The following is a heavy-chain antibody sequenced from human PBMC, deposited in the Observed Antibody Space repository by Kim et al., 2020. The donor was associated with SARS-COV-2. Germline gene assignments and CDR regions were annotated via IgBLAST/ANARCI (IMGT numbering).Heavy chain of an antibody. CDR1: GFTFSDFY. Sequence: GGSLRLSCAASGFTFSDFYMSWIRQAPGKGLEWVSYISSSGSTIYYADSVKGRFTISRDNAKNSLYLQMNSLRAEDTAVYYCARLVVWYYYDSSGSGYWGQGTLVTVSS. V-gene: IGHV3-11*04. CDR2: ISSSGSTI. CDR3: ARLVVWYYYDSSGSGY. J-gene: IGHJ4*02. D-gene: IGHD3-22*01.